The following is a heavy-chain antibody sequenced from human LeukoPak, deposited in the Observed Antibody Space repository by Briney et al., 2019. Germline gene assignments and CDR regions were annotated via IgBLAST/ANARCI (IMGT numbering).Heavy chain of an antibody. CDR1: GFPFIEYS. CDR2: IGIDSGNT. V-gene: IGHV3-23*01. J-gene: IGHJ4*02. D-gene: IGHD2-15*01. CDR3: AKDGGF. Sequence: GGSLRLSCTASGFPFIEYSMNWVRQAPGKGLEWISYIGIDSGNTKYADSVKGRFTISRDNSKNTVYLQMNSLRAEDTALYYCAKDGGFWGQGTLVTVSS.